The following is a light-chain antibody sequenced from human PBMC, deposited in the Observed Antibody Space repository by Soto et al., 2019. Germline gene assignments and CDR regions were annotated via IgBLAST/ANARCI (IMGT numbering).Light chain of an antibody. CDR1: QSISSW. Sequence: DIQMTQSPSTLSASVGDRVTITCRASQSISSWLAWYQQKPGKAPNLLIYKASSLESGVPSRFSGRGSGTEFTLTISSLQPDDFATYYCQQYYSYPPTVGQGTKVDIK. V-gene: IGKV1-5*03. J-gene: IGKJ1*01. CDR3: QQYYSYPPT. CDR2: KAS.